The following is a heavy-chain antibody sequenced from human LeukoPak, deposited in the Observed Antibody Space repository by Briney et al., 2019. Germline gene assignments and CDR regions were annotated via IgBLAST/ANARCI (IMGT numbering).Heavy chain of an antibody. J-gene: IGHJ4*02. Sequence: GGSLRLSCAASGFTFSSYAVSWVRQAPGKGLEWVSAISGSGGSTYYADSVKGRFTISRDNSKNTLYLQMNSLRAEDTAVYYCAKDPRGRSIAARPDYFDYWGQGTLVTVSS. CDR3: AKDPRGRSIAARPDYFDY. CDR2: ISGSGGST. D-gene: IGHD6-6*01. V-gene: IGHV3-23*01. CDR1: GFTFSSYA.